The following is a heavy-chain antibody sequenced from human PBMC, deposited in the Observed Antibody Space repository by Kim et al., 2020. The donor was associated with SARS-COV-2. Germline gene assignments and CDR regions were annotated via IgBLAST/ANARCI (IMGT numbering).Heavy chain of an antibody. CDR1: GFTFSSYS. CDR3: ARDFGRSSGY. D-gene: IGHD3-22*01. V-gene: IGHV3-48*04. J-gene: IGHJ4*02. CDR2: ISSSSSTI. Sequence: GGSLRLSCAASGFTFSSYSMNWVRQAPGKGLEWVSCISSSSSTIYYADSVKGRFTISRDNAKNSLYLQMNSLRAEDTAVYYCARDFGRSSGYWGQGTLVT.